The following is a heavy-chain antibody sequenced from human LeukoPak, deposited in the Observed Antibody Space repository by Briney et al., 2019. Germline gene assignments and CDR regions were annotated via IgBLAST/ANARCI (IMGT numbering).Heavy chain of an antibody. CDR1: GGSFSGHY. J-gene: IGHJ5*02. Sequence: PSETLSLTCAVYGGSFSGHYWSWIRQPPGKGLEWIGRIYTSGSTNYNPSLKSRVTMSADTSKNQFSLRLSSVTAADTAVYYCAKSSGSLFDPWGQGTLVTVSS. V-gene: IGHV4-59*10. CDR3: AKSSGSLFDP. D-gene: IGHD3-10*01. CDR2: IYTSGST.